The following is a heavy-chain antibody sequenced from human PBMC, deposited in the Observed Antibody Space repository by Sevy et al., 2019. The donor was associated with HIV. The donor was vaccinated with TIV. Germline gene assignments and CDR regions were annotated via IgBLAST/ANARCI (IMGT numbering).Heavy chain of an antibody. J-gene: IGHJ4*02. V-gene: IGHV4-4*02. CDR3: AARVSAIAYRFDY. Sequence: SETLSLTCGVSGVSISSSHWWSWVRQSPGKGLEWIGEGYHSGGTNYSPSLKSRVTISLDKSTNQVSLRLTSVTAADTTVYYCAARVSAIAYRFDYWGQGAPVTVSS. D-gene: IGHD2-21*01. CDR1: GVSISSSHW. CDR2: GYHSGGT.